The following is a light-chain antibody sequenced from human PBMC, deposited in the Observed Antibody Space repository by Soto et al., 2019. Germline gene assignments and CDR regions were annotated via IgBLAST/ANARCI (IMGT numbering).Light chain of an antibody. Sequence: QTVVTQEPSLTVSPGGTVTLTCGSSTGTVTSHNYPYWFQQKPGQAPRTLIYDISNKHSWTPARFSGSLLGGKVALTLSGAQPEDEDDYYCLLSYGGSAVFGGGTQLTVL. V-gene: IGLV7-46*01. J-gene: IGLJ7*01. CDR1: TGTVTSHNY. CDR2: DIS. CDR3: LLSYGGSAV.